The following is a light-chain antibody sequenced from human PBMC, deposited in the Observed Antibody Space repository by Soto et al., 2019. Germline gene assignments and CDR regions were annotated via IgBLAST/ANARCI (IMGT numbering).Light chain of an antibody. CDR2: GAS. CDR3: QHYGTSAL. V-gene: IGKV3-20*01. CDR1: QSVSSSY. J-gene: IGKJ3*01. Sequence: EIVLTQSPGTLSLSPGERATLSCRASQSVSSSYLAWYQQKPGQAPRLLISGASSRATGIPARFSVSSSGTDFLLTISSLEPEDSAVYYCQHYGTSALFGPGTKVDIK.